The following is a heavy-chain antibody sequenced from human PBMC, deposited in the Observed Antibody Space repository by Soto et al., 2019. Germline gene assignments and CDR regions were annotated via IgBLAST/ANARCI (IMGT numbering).Heavy chain of an antibody. J-gene: IGHJ4*02. CDR1: GVSIRSTNW. V-gene: IGHV4-4*02. Sequence: QVQLQESGPGLVKPSETLSLTCAVSGVSIRSTNWWTWVRQAPGKGLEWIGDIYQTGRTNYNPTLKSRVTIPVDRSRNQFSLKLTSVTAADTAVYFCARSSGASSFTHVPDFWGQGTLVTVSS. CDR3: ARSSGASSFTHVPDF. D-gene: IGHD5-12*01. CDR2: IYQTGRT.